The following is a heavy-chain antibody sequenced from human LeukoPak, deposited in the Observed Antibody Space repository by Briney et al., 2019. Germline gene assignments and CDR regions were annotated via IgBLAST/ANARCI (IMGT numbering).Heavy chain of an antibody. Sequence: SVKVSCKASGGTFSSYAISWVRQAPGQGLEWMGGIIPISGTANYAQKFQGRVTITADKSTSTAYMELSSLRSDDTAVYYCARDQRALLRYFDWSFDPWGQGTLVTVSS. CDR3: ARDQRALLRYFDWSFDP. CDR2: IIPISGTA. CDR1: GGTFSSYA. D-gene: IGHD3-9*01. J-gene: IGHJ5*02. V-gene: IGHV1-69*06.